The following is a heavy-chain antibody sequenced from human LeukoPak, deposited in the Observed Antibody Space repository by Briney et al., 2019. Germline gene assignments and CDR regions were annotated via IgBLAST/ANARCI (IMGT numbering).Heavy chain of an antibody. CDR1: GGSISSGSYY. Sequence: SGTLSLTCTVSGGSISSGSYYWSWIRQPAGKGLEWIGRIYTSGSTNYNPSLKSRVTISVDTSKNQFSLKLSSVTAADTAVYYCARGNSRDGLKYWGQGTLVTVSS. V-gene: IGHV4-61*02. CDR2: IYTSGST. CDR3: ARGNSRDGLKY. D-gene: IGHD5-24*01. J-gene: IGHJ4*02.